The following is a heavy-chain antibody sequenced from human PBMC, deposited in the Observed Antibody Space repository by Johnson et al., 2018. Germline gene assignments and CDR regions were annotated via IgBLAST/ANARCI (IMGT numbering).Heavy chain of an antibody. D-gene: IGHD6-19*01. J-gene: IGHJ1*01. CDR3: AKGDSGWSFQH. CDR2: ISYDGSNK. V-gene: IGHV3-30*18. CDR1: GFTFSSYG. Sequence: QVQLVQSGGGVVQPGRSLRLSCAASGFTFSSYGMHWVRQAPGKGLEWVAVISYDGSNKYYADSVKGRFTFSRDNPRNTLYLQMNSLRAEDTAVYYCAKGDSGWSFQHGGQGTLVTVSS.